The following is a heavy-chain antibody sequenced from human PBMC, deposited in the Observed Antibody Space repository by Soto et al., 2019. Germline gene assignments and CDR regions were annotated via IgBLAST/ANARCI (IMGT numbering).Heavy chain of an antibody. J-gene: IGHJ4*02. CDR3: ATVASGWTQKELDVLDY. Sequence: ASVKVSCKVAGYTLTELSMHWVRQAPGKGLEWMGGFDPEDGETIYAQKFQGRVTMTEDTSTDTAYMELSSLRSEDTAVYYCATVASGWTQKELDVLDYWGQGTLVTVSS. D-gene: IGHD6-19*01. V-gene: IGHV1-24*01. CDR1: GYTLTELS. CDR2: FDPEDGET.